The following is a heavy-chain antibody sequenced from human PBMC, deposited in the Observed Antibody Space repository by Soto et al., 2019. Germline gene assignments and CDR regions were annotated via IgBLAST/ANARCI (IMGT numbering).Heavy chain of an antibody. J-gene: IGHJ4*02. CDR1: GDSISGYY. CDR2: IYSSGYT. Sequence: SETLSLTCTVSGDSISGYYWSWIRQPPGKGLEWIGYIYSSGYTNYNPSLKNRGTISVDAPKKQFFLNLRSVTAADTAVYYCARGGGYKYGIDYWGRGILVTVSS. D-gene: IGHD5-12*01. V-gene: IGHV4-59*01. CDR3: ARGGGYKYGIDY.